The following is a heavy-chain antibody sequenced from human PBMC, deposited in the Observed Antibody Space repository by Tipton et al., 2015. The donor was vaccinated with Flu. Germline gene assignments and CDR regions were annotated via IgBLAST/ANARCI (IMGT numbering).Heavy chain of an antibody. V-gene: IGHV3-49*04. CDR1: GFTFGDYA. J-gene: IGHJ6*03. CDR3: TRVGGGSCSGGVYYYYYRDV. CDR2: IRSKAYGGTT. D-gene: IGHD2-15*01. Sequence: SLRLSCTASGFTFGDYAMSWVRQAPGKGLEWVGFIRSKAYGGTTEYAASVKGRFTISRDDSKSIAYLQMNSLKTEDTAVYYCTRVGGGSCSGGVYYYYYRDVWGKGTTVTVSS.